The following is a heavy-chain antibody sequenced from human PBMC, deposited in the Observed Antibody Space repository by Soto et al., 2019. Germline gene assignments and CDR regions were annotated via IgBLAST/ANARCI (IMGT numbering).Heavy chain of an antibody. V-gene: IGHV4-31*03. J-gene: IGHJ4*02. CDR2: IYYSWST. CDR3: ARWPQLEPRFDY. Sequence: QVQLQESGPGLVKPSQTLSLTCTVSGGSISSGGYYWSRIRPHPGKGLEWIGYIYYSWSTHYNPSLRSRVTISVDTSKNQFSLKLSSVTAADTAVYYCARWPQLEPRFDYWGQGTLVTVSS. D-gene: IGHD1-1*01. CDR1: GGSISSGGYY.